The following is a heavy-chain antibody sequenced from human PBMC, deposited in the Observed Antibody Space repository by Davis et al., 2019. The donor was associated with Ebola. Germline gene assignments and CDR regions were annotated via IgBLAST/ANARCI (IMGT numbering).Heavy chain of an antibody. CDR1: GFTFSIYS. J-gene: IGHJ4*02. D-gene: IGHD1-26*01. V-gene: IGHV3-48*02. Sequence: GGSLRLSCAASGFTFSIYSLNWVRQAPGKGLEWVSYIGYGGNIYYADSVKGRFTISRDNAKNSLNLQMNSLRDEDTAVYYCARSDWEYYFDYWGQGTLVTVSS. CDR3: ARSDWEYYFDY. CDR2: IGYGGNI.